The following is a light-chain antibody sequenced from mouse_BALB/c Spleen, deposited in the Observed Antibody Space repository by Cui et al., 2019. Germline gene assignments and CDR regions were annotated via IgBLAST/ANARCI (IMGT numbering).Light chain of an antibody. J-gene: IGKJ5*01. V-gene: IGKV4-68*01. CDR3: QQWSSKPPQLT. Sequence: QIVLTQSPALMSASPGEKVTMTCSASSSVSYMYWYQQKPRSSPKPWIYLTSNLASGVPARFSGSGSGTSYSLTISSMEAEDAATYYCQQWSSKPPQLTFGAGTKLELK. CDR1: SSVSY. CDR2: LTS.